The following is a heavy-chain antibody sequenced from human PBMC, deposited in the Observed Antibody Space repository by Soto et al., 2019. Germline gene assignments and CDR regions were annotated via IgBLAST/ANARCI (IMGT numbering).Heavy chain of an antibody. Sequence: ASVKVSCKASGYTFTGYYMHWVRQAPGQGLEWMGWINPNSGGTNYAQKFQGWVTMTRDTSISTAYMELSRLRSDDTAVYYCAREGLDIVVVPAAIEAPRDYYYYGMDVWGQGTTVTVSS. J-gene: IGHJ6*02. CDR3: AREGLDIVVVPAAIEAPRDYYYYGMDV. V-gene: IGHV1-2*04. CDR2: INPNSGGT. CDR1: GYTFTGYY. D-gene: IGHD2-2*01.